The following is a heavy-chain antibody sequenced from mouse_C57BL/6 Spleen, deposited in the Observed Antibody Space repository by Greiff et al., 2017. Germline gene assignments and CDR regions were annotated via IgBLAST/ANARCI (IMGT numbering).Heavy chain of an antibody. CDR1: GFTFSDYY. J-gene: IGHJ2*01. D-gene: IGHD4-1*01. CDR2: ISNGGGST. Sequence: EVMLVESGGGLVQPGGSLKLSCAASGFTFSDYYMYWVRQTPEKRLEWVAYISNGGGSTYYPDTVKGRFTISRDNAKNTLYLQMSRLKSEDTAMYYCARGLGRDYFDYWGQGTTLTVSS. CDR3: ARGLGRDYFDY. V-gene: IGHV5-12*01.